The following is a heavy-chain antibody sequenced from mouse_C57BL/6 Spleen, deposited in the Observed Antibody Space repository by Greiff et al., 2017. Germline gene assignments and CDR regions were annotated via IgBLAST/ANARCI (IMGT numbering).Heavy chain of an antibody. J-gene: IGHJ2*01. V-gene: IGHV5-4*03. D-gene: IGHD2-5*01. Sequence: EVNVVESGGGLVKPGGSLKLSCAASGFTFSSYAMSWVRQTPEKRLEWVATISDGGSYTYFPDNVKGRFTISRDNAKNNLYLQMSHLKSEDTAMYYCARVYYSNFYFDYWGQGTTLTVSS. CDR2: ISDGGSYT. CDR3: ARVYYSNFYFDY. CDR1: GFTFSSYA.